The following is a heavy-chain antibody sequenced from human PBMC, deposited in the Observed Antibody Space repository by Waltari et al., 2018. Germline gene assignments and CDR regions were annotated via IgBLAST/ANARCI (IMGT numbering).Heavy chain of an antibody. V-gene: IGHV3-43*01. CDR1: GFTLDDYT. CDR3: AKDRYRRGWFGVVFDH. J-gene: IGHJ4*02. Sequence: EVQLVESGGVVVQPGGSLRLSCVVSGFTLDDYTVHWVRQAPGKGLELVSLMGWDRKTMHYSDFVAHRFTNSRDKTINSVYLQMNSLITEDTALYYCAKDRYRRGWFGVVFDHWGQGTLVTVSS. CDR2: MGWDRKTM. D-gene: IGHD3-10*01.